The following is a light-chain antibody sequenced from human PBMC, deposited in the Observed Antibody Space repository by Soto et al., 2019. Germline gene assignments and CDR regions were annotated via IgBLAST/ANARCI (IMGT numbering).Light chain of an antibody. CDR3: QQYNSYWT. V-gene: IGKV1-5*03. J-gene: IGKJ1*01. CDR2: KAS. Sequence: DIPMTQSPSTLSASVGDRDTITCRASQSISSWLAWYQQKPGKAPKLLIYKASSLESGVPSRFSGSGSGTEFTLTISSLQPDDFATYYCQQYNSYWTFGQGTKVEIK. CDR1: QSISSW.